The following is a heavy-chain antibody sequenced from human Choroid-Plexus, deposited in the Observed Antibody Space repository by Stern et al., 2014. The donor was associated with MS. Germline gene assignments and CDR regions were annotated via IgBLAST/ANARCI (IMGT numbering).Heavy chain of an antibody. Sequence: EMQLVESGGGLVKPGGSLRLSCAASGFTFSSYTMNWVRQAPGKGLEWVSSIISSSTSIYYADSVKDRFTISRDNAKNSLYLQINSLRAEDTAVYYCARRKDLPAVCPAFDLWGQGALVTVSS. CDR2: IISSSTSI. J-gene: IGHJ5*02. V-gene: IGHV3-21*01. CDR3: ARRKDLPAVCPAFDL. D-gene: IGHD2-2*01. CDR1: GFTFSSYT.